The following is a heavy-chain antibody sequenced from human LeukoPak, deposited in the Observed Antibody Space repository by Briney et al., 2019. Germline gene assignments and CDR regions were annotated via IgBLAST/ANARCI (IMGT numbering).Heavy chain of an antibody. V-gene: IGHV1-8*03. CDR3: ARGHSSTPFDY. J-gene: IGHJ4*02. CDR2: MNPNSGNT. D-gene: IGHD6-13*01. CDR1: GYTFTGYY. Sequence: GASVKVSCKASGYTFTGYYMHWVRQATGQGLEWMGWMNPNSGNTGYAQKFQGRVTITRNTSISTAYMELSSLRSEDTAVYYCARGHSSTPFDYWGQGTLVTVSS.